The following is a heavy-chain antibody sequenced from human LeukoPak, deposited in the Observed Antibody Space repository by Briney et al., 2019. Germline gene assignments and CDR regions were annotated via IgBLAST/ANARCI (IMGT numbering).Heavy chain of an antibody. CDR1: GGSISGNY. CDR2: ISNSGST. V-gene: IGHV4-4*07. CDR3: ARASRGSFYYFDY. Sequence: SETLSLTCSVSGGSISGNYWSWLRQPAGKGLEWIGRISNSGSTNYHPSLKSRVTMSVDTAKNQFSLKLSSVTAADTAVYYCARASRGSFYYFDYWGQGTLVTVSS. D-gene: IGHD3-22*01. J-gene: IGHJ4*02.